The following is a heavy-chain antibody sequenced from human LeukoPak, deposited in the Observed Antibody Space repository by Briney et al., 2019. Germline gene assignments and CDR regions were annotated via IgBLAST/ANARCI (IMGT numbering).Heavy chain of an antibody. CDR3: ARDLAYTPAGGY. V-gene: IGHV3-66*01. J-gene: IGHJ4*02. Sequence: GGSLRLSCAASGLTVSSNYMSWVRQAPERGPEWVSGFHSGDSTYYADSVKDRFTISRDNSKNTLYLQMNSLRAEDTAVYYCARDLAYTPAGGYWGQGTLVTVSS. CDR1: GLTVSSNY. CDR2: FHSGDST. D-gene: IGHD3-16*01.